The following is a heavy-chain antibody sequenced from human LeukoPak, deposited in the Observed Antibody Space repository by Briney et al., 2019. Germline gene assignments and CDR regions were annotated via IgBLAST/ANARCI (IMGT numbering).Heavy chain of an antibody. Sequence: GGSLRLSCAGSRFTFSNYGFSSYVMSWVRQAPGKGLEWVSGISGSGDYTSYADSVKGRFTISRDNSKNTLYLQMNSLSAEDTAIYYCAKVANYYYGSESYYFFEHWGQGTPVTASS. J-gene: IGHJ4*02. V-gene: IGHV3-23*01. CDR2: ISGSGDYT. CDR1: RFTFSNYG. CDR3: AKVANYYYGSESYYFFEH. D-gene: IGHD3-10*01.